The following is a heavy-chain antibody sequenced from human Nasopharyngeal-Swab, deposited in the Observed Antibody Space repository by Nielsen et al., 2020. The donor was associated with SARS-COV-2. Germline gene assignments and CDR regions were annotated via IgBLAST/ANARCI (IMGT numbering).Heavy chain of an antibody. Sequence: ASVKVSCKASGYLFTDYNIHWVRQAPGQGLEWMGWINVDKGNTKQSQRFQGRVTTTRDTSASTAYMEVSSLRSEDTAVYYCARLGASGDFDYWGQGTLVTVSS. D-gene: IGHD1-26*01. CDR3: ARLGASGDFDY. J-gene: IGHJ4*02. V-gene: IGHV1-3*01. CDR2: INVDKGNT. CDR1: GYLFTDYN.